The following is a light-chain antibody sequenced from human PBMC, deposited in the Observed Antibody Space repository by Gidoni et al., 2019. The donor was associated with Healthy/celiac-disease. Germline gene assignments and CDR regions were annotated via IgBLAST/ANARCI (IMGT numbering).Light chain of an antibody. Sequence: DIQMTQSPSSLSASVGGRGTITCRASQSISSYLNWYQQKPGKAPKLLLYAASSLQSWVPSRFSGSGSATDVTITISSLQPEEFATYYCQQSYSTTLYTFGQGTKLEIK. V-gene: IGKV1-39*01. CDR3: QQSYSTTLYT. J-gene: IGKJ2*01. CDR2: AAS. CDR1: QSISSY.